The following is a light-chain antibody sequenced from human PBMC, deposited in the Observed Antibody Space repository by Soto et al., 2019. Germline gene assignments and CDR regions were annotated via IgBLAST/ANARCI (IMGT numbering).Light chain of an antibody. Sequence: QSALTQPPSASGSPGQSVTISCTGTSSDVGAYKYVSWYQQYPGKAPKLLIYEVTKRPSGVPDRFPGSKSGNKASLTVSGLQAEDEADYYCTSYVGNDIWVFGGGTKLTVL. V-gene: IGLV2-8*01. CDR2: EVT. CDR3: TSYVGNDIWV. J-gene: IGLJ3*02. CDR1: SSDVGAYKY.